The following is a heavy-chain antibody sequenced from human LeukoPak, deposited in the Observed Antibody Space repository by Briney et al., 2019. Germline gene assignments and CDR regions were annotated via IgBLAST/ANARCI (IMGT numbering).Heavy chain of an antibody. V-gene: IGHV4-61*02. CDR2: IYTSGST. CDR3: ARDTNSGGYDY. CDR1: GGSISSGSYY. J-gene: IGHJ4*02. Sequence: SETLSLTCTVSGGSISSGSYYWSWIRQPAGKGLEWIGRIYTSGSTNYNPSLKSRVTISVDTSKNQFSLKLSSVTAADTAVYYCARDTNSGGYDYWGQGTLVTVSS. D-gene: IGHD3-22*01.